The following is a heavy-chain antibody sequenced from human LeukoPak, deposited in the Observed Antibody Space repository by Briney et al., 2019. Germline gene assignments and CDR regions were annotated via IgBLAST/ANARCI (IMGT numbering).Heavy chain of an antibody. V-gene: IGHV4-59*08. CDR2: IYYSGST. Sequence: SETLSLTCTVSGGSISSYYWSWIRQPPGKGLEWIGYIYYSGSTNYNPSLKSRVTISVDTSKNQFSLKLSSVTAADTAVYYCVAAISAAGSGWFDPWGQGTLVTVSS. CDR3: VAAISAAGSGWFDP. CDR1: GGSISSYY. D-gene: IGHD6-13*01. J-gene: IGHJ5*02.